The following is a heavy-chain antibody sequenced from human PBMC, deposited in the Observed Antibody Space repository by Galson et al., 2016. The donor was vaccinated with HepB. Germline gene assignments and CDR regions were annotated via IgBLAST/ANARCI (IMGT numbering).Heavy chain of an antibody. CDR1: GFTFSAYS. D-gene: IGHD2-21*02. Sequence: SLRLSCAASGFTFSAYSMTWVRQAPGKGLEWVSSISSTSTYIFYADSVKGRFTISRDNTKNSLYLQMNSLRAEDTAVYYCVRGRTATPGYFDSWGQGTLVTVSP. J-gene: IGHJ4*02. V-gene: IGHV3-21*01. CDR2: ISSTSTYI. CDR3: VRGRTATPGYFDS.